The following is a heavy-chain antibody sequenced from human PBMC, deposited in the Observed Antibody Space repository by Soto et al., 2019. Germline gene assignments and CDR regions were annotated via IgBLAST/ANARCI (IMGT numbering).Heavy chain of an antibody. CDR1: GGTFNRYA. J-gene: IGHJ5*02. V-gene: IGHV1-69*01. CDR3: ARAARRVDIVETPPAGRGYNWFDP. Sequence: QVQLVQSGAEVKKPGSSVKISCKASGGTFNRYAVSWVRQAPGQGLEWMGGIIPIIGKPSYAQKSQGRVTITADESTSTVYLELSRLRSEDTAVYYCARAARRVDIVETPPAGRGYNWFDPWGQGTLVTVSS. D-gene: IGHD2-2*01. CDR2: IIPIIGKP.